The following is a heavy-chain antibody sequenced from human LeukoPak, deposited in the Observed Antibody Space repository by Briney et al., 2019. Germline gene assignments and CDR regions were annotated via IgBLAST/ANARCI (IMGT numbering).Heavy chain of an antibody. Sequence: AQTLSLTCAVSGGSISSGGYSWSWIRQPPGKGLEWIGYIYHSGSTYYNPSLKSRVTISVDRSKNQFSLKLSSVTAADTAVYYCARGRGYDFDAFDIWGQGTMVTVSS. V-gene: IGHV4-30-2*01. J-gene: IGHJ3*02. CDR1: GGSISSGGYS. D-gene: IGHD5-12*01. CDR3: ARGRGYDFDAFDI. CDR2: IYHSGST.